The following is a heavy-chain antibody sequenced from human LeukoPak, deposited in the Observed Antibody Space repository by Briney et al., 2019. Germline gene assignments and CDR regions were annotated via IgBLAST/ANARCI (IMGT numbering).Heavy chain of an antibody. CDR2: ISGTGGAT. V-gene: IGHV3-23*01. J-gene: IGHJ5*01. CDR3: VKDPRDTYGTNWFVS. CDR1: GFSFGNYA. Sequence: GQSLRLSCVASGFSFGNYAMSWVRQAPGKGLQWVSQISGTGGATWYAGFARDRFTISRDNSKKTLYLQMSGLRVEDTAMYYCVKDPRDTYGTNWFVSWGQGTLLIVSS. D-gene: IGHD2-21*01.